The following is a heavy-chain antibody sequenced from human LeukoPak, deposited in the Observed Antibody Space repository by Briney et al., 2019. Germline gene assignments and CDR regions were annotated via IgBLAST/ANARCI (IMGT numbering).Heavy chain of an antibody. CDR3: ARDRRNVVLYVDV. CDR2: INPNSGGT. D-gene: IGHD1-1*01. J-gene: IGHJ6*02. Sequence: ASVKVSCKASGYTFTGYYMHWLRQAPGQGLEWMGWINPNSGGTNYAQKFQGRVTMTRDTSISTACMELSRLRSDDTAVYYCARDRRNVVLYVDVWGQGTTVTVSS. CDR1: GYTFTGYY. V-gene: IGHV1-2*02.